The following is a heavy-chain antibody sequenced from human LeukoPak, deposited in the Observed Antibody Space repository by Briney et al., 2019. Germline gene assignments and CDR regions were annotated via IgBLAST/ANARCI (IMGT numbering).Heavy chain of an antibody. CDR3: AKDPYSSAWFSRDWFDP. D-gene: IGHD6-13*01. CDR1: GFTLSSYW. V-gene: IGHV3-23*01. J-gene: IGHJ5*02. CDR2: ISGSGGST. Sequence: QTGGSLRLSCTASGFTLSSYWMHWVRQAPGKGLVWVSAISGSGGSTYYADSVKGRFTISRDNAKNSLYLQMNSLRAEDTAVYYCAKDPYSSAWFSRDWFDPWGQGTLVTVSS.